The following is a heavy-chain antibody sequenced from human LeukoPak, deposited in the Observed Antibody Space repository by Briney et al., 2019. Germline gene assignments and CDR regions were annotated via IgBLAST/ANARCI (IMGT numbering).Heavy chain of an antibody. V-gene: IGHV1-69*04. CDR1: GGTFSSYA. D-gene: IGHD3-10*01. CDR2: IIPILGIA. CDR3: ARSGITMVRGVIIPNAFDI. J-gene: IGHJ3*02. Sequence: SVKVSCKASGGTFSSYAISWVRQAPGQGREWMGRIIPILGIANYAQKFQGRVTITADKSTSTAYMELSSLRAEDTAVYYCARSGITMVRGVIIPNAFDIWGQGTMVTVSS.